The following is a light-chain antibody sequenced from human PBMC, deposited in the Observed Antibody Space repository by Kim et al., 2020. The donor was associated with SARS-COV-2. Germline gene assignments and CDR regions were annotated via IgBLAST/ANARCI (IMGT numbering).Light chain of an antibody. V-gene: IGKV3-15*01. CDR2: GAS. CDR3: QEYTKWPQVT. Sequence: SPGGRVTLSCRASQSVSNKVGWYQQKPGQAPRLLIYGASTRATGIPGRFSGGGSGTEFTLGISSLQSEDSAVYYCQEYTKWPQVTFGGGTKVDIK. J-gene: IGKJ4*01. CDR1: QSVSNK.